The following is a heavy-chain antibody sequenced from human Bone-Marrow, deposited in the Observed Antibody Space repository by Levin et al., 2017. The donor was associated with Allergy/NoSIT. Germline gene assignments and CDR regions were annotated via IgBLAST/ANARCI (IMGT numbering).Heavy chain of an antibody. Sequence: PSETLSLTCAISGDSVSANSAAWNWIRQSPSRGLEWLGRTYYRSQWYSDYAVSVKARISINPDTSKNQFSLQLNSVTPEDTAVYYCVRDHNIPGASHFEYWGQGTLVTVSS. D-gene: IGHD1-26*01. CDR1: GDSVSANSAA. CDR2: TYYRSQWYS. J-gene: IGHJ4*02. CDR3: VRDHNIPGASHFEY. V-gene: IGHV6-1*01.